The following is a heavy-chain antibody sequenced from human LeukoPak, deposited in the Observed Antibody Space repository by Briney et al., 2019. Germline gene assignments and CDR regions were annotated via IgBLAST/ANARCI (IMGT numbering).Heavy chain of an antibody. V-gene: IGHV4-30-2*01. CDR2: IFHSGTT. Sequence: SETLSLTCAVSGGSISSGDYSWSRIRQPPGKGLERIGYIFHSGTTYYNPSLKSRVTISVDRSKKQFSLDLSSVTAADTAVYYCATSDYSGAWFDPWGQGTLVTVSS. J-gene: IGHJ5*02. CDR1: GGSISSGDYS. CDR3: ATSDYSGAWFDP. D-gene: IGHD2-15*01.